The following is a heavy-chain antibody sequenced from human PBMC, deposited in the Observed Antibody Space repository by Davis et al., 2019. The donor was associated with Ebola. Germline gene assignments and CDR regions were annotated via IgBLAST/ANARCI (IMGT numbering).Heavy chain of an antibody. D-gene: IGHD2-2*01. CDR2: ISYDGSNK. CDR3: ARGDIVVVPAAIYYYYGMDV. CDR1: GFTFSSYA. J-gene: IGHJ6*02. Sequence: GESLKISCAASGFTFSSYAMHWVRQAPGKGLEWVAVISYDGSNKYYADSVKGRFTISRDNSKNTLYLQMNSLRAEDTAVYYCARGDIVVVPAAIYYYYGMDVWGQGTTVTVSS. V-gene: IGHV3-30-3*01.